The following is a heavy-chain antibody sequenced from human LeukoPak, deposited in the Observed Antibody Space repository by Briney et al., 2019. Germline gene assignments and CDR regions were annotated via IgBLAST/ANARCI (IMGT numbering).Heavy chain of an antibody. Sequence: PSETLSLTCTVSGGSISSNYWKWIRQPPGKGLEWIGYVYYSGTTNYNPSLKSRVTISVDTSKNQFSLKVTSVTVADTAVYYCARGSGSYFPFDSWGQGTLVTVSS. J-gene: IGHJ4*02. CDR1: GGSISSNY. D-gene: IGHD6-19*01. V-gene: IGHV4-59*01. CDR2: VYYSGTT. CDR3: ARGSGSYFPFDS.